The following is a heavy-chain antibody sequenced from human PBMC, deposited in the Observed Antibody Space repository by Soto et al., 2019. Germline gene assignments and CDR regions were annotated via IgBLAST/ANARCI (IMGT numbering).Heavy chain of an antibody. Sequence: PGESLRLSCDVSGFRLGSSGMHWARQAPGKGLEWVAVIGFDGKNENYGDSVKGRFTVSRDNSRNTLYLQMNSLRAEDTAVYYCAKEAGEMATTYGHFDHWGQGT. D-gene: IGHD1-1*01. CDR3: AKEAGEMATTYGHFDH. CDR2: IGFDGKNE. V-gene: IGHV3-33*06. CDR1: GFRLGSSG. J-gene: IGHJ4*02.